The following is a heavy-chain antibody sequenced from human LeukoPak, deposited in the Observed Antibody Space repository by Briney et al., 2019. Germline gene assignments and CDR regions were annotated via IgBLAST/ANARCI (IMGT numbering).Heavy chain of an antibody. CDR1: GFTFYDYA. D-gene: IGHD6-13*01. V-gene: IGHV3-9*01. Sequence: GGSLRLSCAASGFTFYDYAMHWVRQAPGKGLGGGLGISWNSGSIGYADSVKGRFTISRDNAKNSLYLQMNSLRAEDTALYYCAKASPYSSSWSALDYWGQGTLVTVSS. CDR2: ISWNSGSI. CDR3: AKASPYSSSWSALDY. J-gene: IGHJ4*02.